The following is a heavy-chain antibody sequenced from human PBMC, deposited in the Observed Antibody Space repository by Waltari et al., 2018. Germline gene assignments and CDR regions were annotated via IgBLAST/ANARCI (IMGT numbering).Heavy chain of an antibody. CDR2: IYTSGST. CDR1: GGSISSGSYY. J-gene: IGHJ6*02. Sequence: QVQLQESGPGLVKPSQTLSLTCTVSGGSISSGSYYWSWIRQPAGKGLEWIGRIYTSGSTHYNPSLKSRVTISVDTSKNQFSLKLSSVTAADTAVYYCARGDTGSSSPYYYGMDVWGQGTTVTVSS. D-gene: IGHD6-6*01. V-gene: IGHV4-61*02. CDR3: ARGDTGSSSPYYYGMDV.